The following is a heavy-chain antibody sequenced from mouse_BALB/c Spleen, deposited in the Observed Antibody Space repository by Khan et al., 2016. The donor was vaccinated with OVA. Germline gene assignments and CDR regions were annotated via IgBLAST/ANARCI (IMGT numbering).Heavy chain of an antibody. D-gene: IGHD1-1*02. CDR1: GYTFTSYD. V-gene: IGHV1-85*01. J-gene: IGHJ1*01. CDR3: ARHYYGGKLYWYFDV. Sequence: QVRLQQSGAELVKPGASVKLSCKASGYTFTSYDINWVRQRPEQGLKWIGWIFPGDDSTKYNEKFKGKATLTTDKSSSTAYMTLSRLTSEDTAVYFCARHYYGGKLYWYFDVWGAGTTVTVSS. CDR2: IFPGDDST.